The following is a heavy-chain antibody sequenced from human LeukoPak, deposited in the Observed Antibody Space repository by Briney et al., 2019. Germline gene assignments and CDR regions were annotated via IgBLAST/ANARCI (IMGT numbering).Heavy chain of an antibody. CDR3: VRVVITGSGWYHFDN. V-gene: IGHV3-72*01. CDR2: SATTKPNSCTT. D-gene: IGHD6-13*01. J-gene: IGHJ4*02. Sequence: PGGSLRLSCAGAGFSITDHHMDWVRQAPGKGLEWIGRSATTKPNSCTTQYAASARGRFTISRDDSQNSLYLQLNSLKTEDTAVYYCVRVVITGSGWYHFDNWGLGTLVTISS. CDR1: GFSITDHH.